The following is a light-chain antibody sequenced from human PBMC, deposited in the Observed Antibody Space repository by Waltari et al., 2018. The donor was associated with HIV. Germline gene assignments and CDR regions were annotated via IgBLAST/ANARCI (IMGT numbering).Light chain of an antibody. CDR2: NGS. CDR1: QSVGTTY. Sequence: EILLTQSPGTLSLAPGERATLSCRATQSVGTTYLAWYQQKRGQAPRLLIYNGSTRAPGVPDRVSGSGSGTDFTLTISRLEPEDFAVYYCQQYTASSRTFGQGTKVEIK. J-gene: IGKJ1*01. V-gene: IGKV3-20*01. CDR3: QQYTASSRT.